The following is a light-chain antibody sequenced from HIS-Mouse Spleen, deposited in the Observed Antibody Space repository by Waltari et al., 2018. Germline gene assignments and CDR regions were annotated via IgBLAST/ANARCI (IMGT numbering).Light chain of an antibody. Sequence: EIVMTQSPATLSVSPGERATPSCRASQSVSSNLAWYQQKPGQGPRPLIYGASTRGTGIPARFSGSGSGTEFTLTISSLQSEDFAVYYCQQYNNWPRLTFGGGTKVEIK. CDR1: QSVSSN. CDR3: QQYNNWPRLT. CDR2: GAS. J-gene: IGKJ4*01. V-gene: IGKV3-15*01.